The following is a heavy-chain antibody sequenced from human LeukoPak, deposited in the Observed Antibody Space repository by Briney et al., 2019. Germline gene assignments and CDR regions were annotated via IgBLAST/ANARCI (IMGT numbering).Heavy chain of an antibody. J-gene: IGHJ5*02. CDR2: IYPGDSDT. V-gene: IGHV5-51*01. CDR1: GYSFTSYW. Sequence: GESLKISCKGSGYSFTSYWIGWVRQMPGKGLEWMGIIYPGDSDTRYSPSFQGQVTISADKSISTAYLQWSSLKASGTAMYYCARLVYCSSTSCQTEDNWFDPWGQGTLVTVSS. D-gene: IGHD2-2*01. CDR3: ARLVYCSSTSCQTEDNWFDP.